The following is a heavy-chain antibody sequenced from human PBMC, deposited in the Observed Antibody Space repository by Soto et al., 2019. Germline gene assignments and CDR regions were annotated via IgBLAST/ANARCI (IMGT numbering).Heavy chain of an antibody. D-gene: IGHD2-8*01. Sequence: QGHLVQSGAEVKKPGASVKVSCKASGYTFTRYGISWVRQAPGQGLEWMGGISGYNGDANYAQKFQGRVTMTIDTSTTTVYMELRSLTSDDTAVYYCAKNGQPPYYYYGMEVWGQGTTVTVSS. CDR1: GYTFTRYG. J-gene: IGHJ6*02. V-gene: IGHV1-18*01. CDR3: AKNGQPPYYYYGMEV. CDR2: ISGYNGDA.